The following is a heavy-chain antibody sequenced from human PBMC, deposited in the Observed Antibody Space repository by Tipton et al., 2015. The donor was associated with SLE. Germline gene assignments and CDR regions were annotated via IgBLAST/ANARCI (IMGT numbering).Heavy chain of an antibody. CDR2: IYSGPT. J-gene: IGHJ6*03. CDR3: ARVLKDYMDV. Sequence: GLVKPSETLSLTCAVSGGSISSDYWSWIRQPPGKGLEYIGYIYSGPTNYNPSLKSRITISLDTSKNQFSLKLSSVTAADTAVYYCARVLKDYMDVWGKGTTVTVSS. CDR1: GGSISSDY. V-gene: IGHV4-59*12.